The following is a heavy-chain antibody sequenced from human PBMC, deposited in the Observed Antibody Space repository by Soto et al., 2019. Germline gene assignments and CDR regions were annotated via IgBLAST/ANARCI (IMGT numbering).Heavy chain of an antibody. Sequence: QVQLVQSGAEVKKPGSSVKVSCKASGGTFSSYAISWLRQAPGQGLEWMGGIIPIFGTANYAQKFQGRVRITADESTSTAYMELSSLRSEDTAVYYCARVSAAAGYSSSWYFDYWGQGTLVTVSS. J-gene: IGHJ4*02. CDR2: IIPIFGTA. V-gene: IGHV1-69*01. D-gene: IGHD6-13*01. CDR1: GGTFSSYA. CDR3: ARVSAAAGYSSSWYFDY.